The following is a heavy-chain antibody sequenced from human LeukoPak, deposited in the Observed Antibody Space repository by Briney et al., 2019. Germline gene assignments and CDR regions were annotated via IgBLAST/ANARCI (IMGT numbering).Heavy chain of an antibody. CDR2: FNPNSGGT. D-gene: IGHD5-24*01. CDR1: GYTFTGYY. Sequence: ASVKVSCKASGYTFTGYYMHWVRQAPGQGPEWMGWFNPNSGGTNYAQKFQGRVTMTRDTPISTAYTELSRLRSDATAVYYCSRGGKKQMATTPCGYWGQGTLVTVSS. V-gene: IGHV1-2*02. CDR3: SRGGKKQMATTPCGY. J-gene: IGHJ4*02.